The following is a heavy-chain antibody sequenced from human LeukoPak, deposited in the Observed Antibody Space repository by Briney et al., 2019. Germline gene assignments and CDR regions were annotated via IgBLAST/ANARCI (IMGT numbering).Heavy chain of an antibody. V-gene: IGHV3-11*01. Sequence: LSLTCTVSGGSFSSSSYYWGWIRQPPGKGLEWVSYISSSGSTIYYADSVKGRFTISRDNAKNSVYLQMNSLRAEDTAVYYCASGGGYSYGVDYWGQGTLVTVSS. CDR1: GGSFSSSSYY. D-gene: IGHD5-18*01. CDR3: ASGGGYSYGVDY. CDR2: ISSSGSTI. J-gene: IGHJ4*02.